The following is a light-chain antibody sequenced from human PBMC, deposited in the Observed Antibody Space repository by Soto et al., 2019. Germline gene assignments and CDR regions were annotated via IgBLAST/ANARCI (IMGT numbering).Light chain of an antibody. J-gene: IGLJ2*01. CDR2: GVS. CDR3: SAYTISPTVI. Sequence: QSALTQPASVSGSPGQSITISCTGTSSDVGRYNYVSWYQHHPGKAPKLIIYGVSSRPSGVSDRFSGSKSGNTASLTISGLQAEDESDYYCSAYTISPTVIFGGGTKLTVL. V-gene: IGLV2-14*03. CDR1: SSDVGRYNY.